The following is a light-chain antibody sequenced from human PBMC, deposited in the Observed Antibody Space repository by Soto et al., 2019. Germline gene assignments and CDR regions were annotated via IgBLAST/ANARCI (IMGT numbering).Light chain of an antibody. CDR3: KTSNSAHRT. CDR2: AEY. J-gene: IGKJ1*01. V-gene: IGKV1-27*01. CDR1: QDIRDD. Sequence: IHMTQSLYSLSSSVGYRFTITRLAIQDIRDDLGWYQYKPGRDTKIMIYAEYTLQSGVPYRFSGSGSGTDFTLTIRSLQPEDVATYYCKTSNSAHRTLGKGPKVDLK.